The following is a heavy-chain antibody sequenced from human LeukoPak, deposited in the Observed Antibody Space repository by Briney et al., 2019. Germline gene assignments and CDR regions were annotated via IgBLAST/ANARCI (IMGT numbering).Heavy chain of an antibody. Sequence: GGSLRLSCAASGFTFSSYSMNWVRQAPGKGLEWVSSISSSSYIYYADSVKGRFTISRDNAKNSLYLQMNSLRAEDTAVYYCARDSYCSGGSCYSRGLDYWGQGTLVTVSS. CDR3: ARDSYCSGGSCYSRGLDY. D-gene: IGHD2-15*01. J-gene: IGHJ4*02. CDR1: GFTFSSYS. V-gene: IGHV3-21*01. CDR2: ISSSSYI.